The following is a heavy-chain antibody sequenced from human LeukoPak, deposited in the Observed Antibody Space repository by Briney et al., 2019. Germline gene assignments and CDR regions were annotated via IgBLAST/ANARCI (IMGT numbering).Heavy chain of an antibody. D-gene: IGHD3-22*01. CDR3: ARAHISGDYDSSGYPFDY. CDR2: ISAYNGNT. CDR1: GYTFTSYG. Sequence: ASVKVSCKASGYTFTSYGISWVRQAPGQGLEWMGWISAYNGNTNYAQKLQGRVTMTTDTSTSTAYMELRSLRSDDTAVYYCARAHISGDYDSSGYPFDYWGQGTLVTVSS. J-gene: IGHJ4*02. V-gene: IGHV1-18*01.